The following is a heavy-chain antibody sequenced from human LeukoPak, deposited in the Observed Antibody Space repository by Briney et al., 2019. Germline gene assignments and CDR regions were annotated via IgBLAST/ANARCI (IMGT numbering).Heavy chain of an antibody. Sequence: PGPSLRLSCAASGFTFSSYAMSWVRQAPGKWLEWVSAISGSGGGTYYADSVKGRFTISSDNSKNTLYLQMNSLRAEDTAVYYCAKDQTAKVGATLDYWGQGTLVTVSS. J-gene: IGHJ4*02. D-gene: IGHD1-26*01. CDR3: AKDQTAKVGATLDY. CDR1: GFTFSSYA. CDR2: ISGSGGGT. V-gene: IGHV3-23*01.